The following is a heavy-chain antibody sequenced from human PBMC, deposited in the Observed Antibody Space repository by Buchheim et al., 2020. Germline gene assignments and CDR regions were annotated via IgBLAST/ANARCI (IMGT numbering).Heavy chain of an antibody. Sequence: QVQLVESGGGVVQPGRSLRLSCAASGFTFSSYGMHWVRQAPGKGLEWVAVISYDGSNKYYADSVKGRFTISRDNSKNTLYLLMNSLRAEDTAVYYCAKAATPSYIWGRNYYYYYGMDVWGQGTT. CDR3: AKAATPSYIWGRNYYYYYGMDV. D-gene: IGHD3-16*01. CDR2: ISYDGSNK. J-gene: IGHJ6*02. CDR1: GFTFSSYG. V-gene: IGHV3-30*18.